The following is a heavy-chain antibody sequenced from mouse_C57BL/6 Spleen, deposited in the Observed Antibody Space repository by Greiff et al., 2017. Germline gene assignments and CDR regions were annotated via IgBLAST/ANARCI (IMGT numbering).Heavy chain of an antibody. CDR3: ARRGVTTGGYYFDY. V-gene: IGHV1-47*01. D-gene: IGHD2-2*01. J-gene: IGHJ2*01. CDR1: GYTFTTYP. CDR2: FHPYNDDT. Sequence: VKLVESGAELVKPGASVKMSCKASGYTFTTYPIEWMKQNHGKSLEWIGNFHPYNDDTKYNEKFKGKATLTVEKSSSTVYLELSRLTSDDSAVYYCARRGVTTGGYYFDYWGQGTTLTVSS.